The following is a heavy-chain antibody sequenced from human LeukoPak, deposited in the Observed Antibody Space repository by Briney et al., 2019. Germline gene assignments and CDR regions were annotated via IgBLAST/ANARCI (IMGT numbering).Heavy chain of an antibody. Sequence: PGGSLRLSCAASGFTFADYGMSWVRQAPGKGLEWFSGINWNGGSTGYADSVKGRFTISRDNAKNSLYLQMNSLRAEDTGLYYCGRGRNYYDSSGRRGAFDIWGQGAMVTVSS. CDR2: INWNGGST. J-gene: IGHJ3*02. V-gene: IGHV3-20*04. CDR3: GRGRNYYDSSGRRGAFDI. D-gene: IGHD3-22*01. CDR1: GFTFADYG.